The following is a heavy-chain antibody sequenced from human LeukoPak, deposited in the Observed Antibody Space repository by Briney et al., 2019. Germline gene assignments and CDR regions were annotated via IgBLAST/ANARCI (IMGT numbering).Heavy chain of an antibody. J-gene: IGHJ4*02. V-gene: IGHV3-23*01. CDR3: AKLYDGSSWYGPLGY. Sequence: GGSLRLSCAASGFSFRSHGMHWVRQAPGKGLEWVSAISGSGGSTYYADSVKGRFTISRDNSKNTLYLQMNSLRAEDTAVYYCAKLYDGSSWYGPLGYWGQGTLVTVSS. D-gene: IGHD6-13*01. CDR1: GFSFRSHG. CDR2: ISGSGGST.